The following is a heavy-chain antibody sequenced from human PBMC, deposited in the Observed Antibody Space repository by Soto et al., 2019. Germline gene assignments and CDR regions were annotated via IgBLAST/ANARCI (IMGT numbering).Heavy chain of an antibody. D-gene: IGHD3-3*01. CDR1: GFTFSSYG. V-gene: IGHV3-30*03. CDR2: ISYDGSNK. CDR3: ATHYDFEVY. J-gene: IGHJ4*02. Sequence: QVQLVESGGGVVQPGRSLRLSCAASGFTFSSYGMHWVRQAPGKGLEWVAVISYDGSNKYYADSVKGRFTISRDNSKNTLYLQMNSLRAEDTAVYYCATHYDFEVYWGQGTLVTVSS.